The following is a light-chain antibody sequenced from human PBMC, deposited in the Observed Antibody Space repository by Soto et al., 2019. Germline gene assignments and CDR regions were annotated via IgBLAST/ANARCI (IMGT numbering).Light chain of an antibody. Sequence: ELVRTQSPGTLSLSPGSRATPSGRASQSVSSSYLAWYQQKPGQAPSLLIYSASTRATGIPARFSGSGSGTEFTLTISRLQSDDFAVYYCQQYNNSPTFGQGTKVDIK. CDR1: QSVSSSY. CDR3: QQYNNSPT. J-gene: IGKJ1*01. V-gene: IGKV3-15*01. CDR2: SAS.